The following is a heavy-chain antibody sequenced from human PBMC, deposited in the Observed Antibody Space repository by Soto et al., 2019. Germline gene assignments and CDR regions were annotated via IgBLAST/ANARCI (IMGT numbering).Heavy chain of an antibody. V-gene: IGHV1-18*01. CDR2: ISAYNGNA. CDR1: GYTFTSYG. CDR3: ARDPASSWYVYYYYYMDV. J-gene: IGHJ6*03. Sequence: ASVKVSCKASGYTFTSYGISWARQAPGQGLEWMGWISAYNGNANYAQKLQGRVTMTTDTSTSTAYMELRSLRSDDTAVYYCARDPASSWYVYYYYYMDVWGKGTTVTVSS. D-gene: IGHD6-13*01.